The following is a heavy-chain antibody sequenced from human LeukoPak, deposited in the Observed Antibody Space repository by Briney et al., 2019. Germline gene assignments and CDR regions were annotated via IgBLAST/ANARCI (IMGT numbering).Heavy chain of an antibody. V-gene: IGHV3-48*03. Sequence: GGSLRLSCAASGFTFSSYEVNWVRQAPGKGLEWLSYISSNGYTIYYADSVKGRFTISRDNAKNSLYLQMNSLRAEDTAVYYCARLRIQLFDPWGQGTLVTVSS. J-gene: IGHJ5*02. D-gene: IGHD5-18*01. CDR2: ISSNGYTI. CDR3: ARLRIQLFDP. CDR1: GFTFSSYE.